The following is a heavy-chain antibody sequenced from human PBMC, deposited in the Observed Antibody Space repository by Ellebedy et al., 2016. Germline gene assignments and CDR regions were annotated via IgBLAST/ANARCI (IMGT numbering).Heavy chain of an antibody. CDR3: RQGHYFDQ. V-gene: IGHV3-23*01. Sequence: GESLKISXATSGFTFSNYFMTWIRQAPGKGLEWFATISAGGDNTFFADSVKGRFTISRDNSKNTLYLQMNNLRVDDTALYYCRQGHYFDQWGQGALVTVSS. CDR1: GFTFSNYF. J-gene: IGHJ4*02. CDR2: ISAGGDNT.